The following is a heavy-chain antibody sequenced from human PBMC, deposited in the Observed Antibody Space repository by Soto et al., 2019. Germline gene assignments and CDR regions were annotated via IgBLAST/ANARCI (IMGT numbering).Heavy chain of an antibody. CDR1: GGPYSKYS. CDR3: ARSLLGDHYDSDGLDS. CDR2: IIPIFDIT. D-gene: IGHD3-22*01. Sequence: QVQLVQSGTEVKKPGSSVTVSCKASGGPYSKYSISWVRQAPGQGLEWMGRIIPIFDITNYAQKFQGRVTIPADKSTSTVSMDLRSLRSEDTAVYYCARSLLGDHYDSDGLDSWGQGTLVSVSS. J-gene: IGHJ4*02. V-gene: IGHV1-69*02.